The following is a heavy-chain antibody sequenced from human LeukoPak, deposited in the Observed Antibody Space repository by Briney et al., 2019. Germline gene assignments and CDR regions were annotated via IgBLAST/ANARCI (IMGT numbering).Heavy chain of an antibody. V-gene: IGHV3-23*01. CDR2: ISGSGGST. J-gene: IGHJ4*02. Sequence: PGGSLRLSCAASGFTFSSYGMSWVRQAPGKGLEWVSAISGSGGSTYYADSVKGRFTISRDNAKNSLYLQMNSLRDEDTAMYYCARGSGYTIDYWGQGTLVTVSS. D-gene: IGHD5-18*01. CDR1: GFTFSSYG. CDR3: ARGSGYTIDY.